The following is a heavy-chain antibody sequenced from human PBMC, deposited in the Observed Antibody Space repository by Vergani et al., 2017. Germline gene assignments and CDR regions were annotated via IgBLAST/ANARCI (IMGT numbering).Heavy chain of an antibody. D-gene: IGHD3-10*01. CDR1: GGSMSGYY. Sequence: QVRLQESGPGLVKPSETLSLTCSVSGGSMSGYYWSWIRQPPGKELEWIGYMYHSGSTNYNPSLETRVTISGDTSKNQFSLKLNSVTAADTAVYYCGRVADCYDLGSRLHDLWGQGGLVTVSS. CDR3: GRVADCYDLGSRLHDL. CDR2: MYHSGST. V-gene: IGHV4-59*01. J-gene: IGHJ5*02.